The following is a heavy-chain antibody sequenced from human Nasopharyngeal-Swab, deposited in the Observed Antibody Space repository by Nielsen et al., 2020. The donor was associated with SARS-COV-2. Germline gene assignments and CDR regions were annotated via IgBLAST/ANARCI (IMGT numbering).Heavy chain of an antibody. CDR1: GFTFSSYS. D-gene: IGHD3-22*01. CDR3: ARGGWWLLGGMDV. J-gene: IGHJ6*02. Sequence: GESLKISCAASGFTFSSYSMNWVRQAPGKGLEWVSYISSSSSTIYYADSVKGRFTISRDNAKNSLYLQMNSLRDEDTAVYYCARGGWWLLGGMDVWGQGTTVTVSS. CDR2: ISSSSSTI. V-gene: IGHV3-48*02.